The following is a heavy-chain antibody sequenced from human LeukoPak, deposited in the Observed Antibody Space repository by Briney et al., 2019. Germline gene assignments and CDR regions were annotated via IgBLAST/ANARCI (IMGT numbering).Heavy chain of an antibody. CDR3: ARGLAVENSYGPPNDP. CDR2: INHSGST. CDR1: GGSFSGYY. J-gene: IGHJ5*02. V-gene: IGHV4-34*01. Sequence: SETLSLTCAVYGGSFSGYYWSWIRQPPGKGLEWIGEINHSGSTNYNPSLKSRVTISVDTSKNQFSLKLSSVTAADTAVYYCARGLAVENSYGPPNDPWGQGTLVAVSS. D-gene: IGHD5-18*01.